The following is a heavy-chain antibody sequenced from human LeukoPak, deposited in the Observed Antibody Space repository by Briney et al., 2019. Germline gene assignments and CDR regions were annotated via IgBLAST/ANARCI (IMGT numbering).Heavy chain of an antibody. CDR3: ARDPPYNNYDVWSGYYDY. V-gene: IGHV1-69*04. CDR1: GGTFSSYT. CDR2: IIPILGIA. J-gene: IGHJ4*02. D-gene: IGHD3-3*01. Sequence: SVKVSCKASGGTFSSYTISWVRQAPGQGLEWMGRIIPILGIANYAQKFQGRVTITADKSTSTAYMELSSLRSEDTAVYYCARDPPYNNYDVWSGYYDYWGQGTLVTVSS.